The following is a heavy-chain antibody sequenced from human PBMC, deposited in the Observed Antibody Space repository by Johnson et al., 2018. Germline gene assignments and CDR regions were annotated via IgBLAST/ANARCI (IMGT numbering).Heavy chain of an antibody. CDR1: GESFSDYH. Sequence: QVQLQQWGAGLLKXSETLSLTCEVYGESFSDYHWSWIRQPPGRGLEWIGKINHSGGTFYNPSLKSRVTISLDTSKNQFSLKLTSVTPADTAGYFCARGSLAVRTVFATPAPHSYFYMDVWGKGTTVTVSS. V-gene: IGHV4-34*01. J-gene: IGHJ6*03. CDR3: ARGSLAVRTVFATPAPHSYFYMDV. D-gene: IGHD2-15*01. CDR2: INHSGGT.